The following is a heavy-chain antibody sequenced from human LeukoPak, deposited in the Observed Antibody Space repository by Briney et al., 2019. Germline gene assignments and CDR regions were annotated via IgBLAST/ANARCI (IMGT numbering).Heavy chain of an antibody. V-gene: IGHV3-73*01. Sequence: GGSLRLSCAASGVTFSDSAMYWVRQASGKGLEWVGRIRSKANNYATAYDASVKGRFTISRDDSKNTAYLQMNSLKTKDTAVYYCIVVRGDLDYWGQGTRVTVSS. D-gene: IGHD3-10*01. CDR1: GVTFSDSA. CDR2: IRSKANNYAT. CDR3: IVVRGDLDY. J-gene: IGHJ4*02.